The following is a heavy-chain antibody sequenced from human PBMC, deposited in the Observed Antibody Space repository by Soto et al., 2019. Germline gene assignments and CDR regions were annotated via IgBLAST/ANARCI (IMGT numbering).Heavy chain of an antibody. J-gene: IGHJ4*02. V-gene: IGHV3-7*02. Sequence: EVQLVESGGGLVQPGGSLRLSCAASGFTFSTYWMNWVRQAPGKGLEWVANIRKDGSEKNYVDSVKGRFTISRDNAKKSLFLQMNSLRAEDTAVYYCAGGSGWLVDYWGQGTLVTVSS. CDR2: IRKDGSEK. CDR3: AGGSGWLVDY. D-gene: IGHD6-19*01. CDR1: GFTFSTYW.